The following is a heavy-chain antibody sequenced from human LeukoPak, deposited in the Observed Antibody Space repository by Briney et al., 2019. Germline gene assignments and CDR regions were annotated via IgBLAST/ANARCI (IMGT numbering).Heavy chain of an antibody. Sequence: GGSLRLSCAASGFIFNDYAMHWVRQAPGKGLEWVSGINWNSNSIGHADSVKGRFTISRDNAKNSLYLQMNSLRAEDTAFYYCAKGLGKSSGWATLDYWGQGTLVTVSS. D-gene: IGHD6-19*01. CDR1: GFIFNDYA. CDR3: AKGLGKSSGWATLDY. V-gene: IGHV3-9*01. J-gene: IGHJ4*02. CDR2: INWNSNSI.